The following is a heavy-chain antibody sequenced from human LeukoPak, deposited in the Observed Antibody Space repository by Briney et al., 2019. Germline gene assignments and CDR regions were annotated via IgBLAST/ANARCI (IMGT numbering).Heavy chain of an antibody. Sequence: SVEVSCKASGGTFSSYAISWVRQAPGQGLEWMGRIIPIFGIANYAQKFQGRVTITADKSTSTAYMELSSLRSEDTAVYYCARGPSSVVTAANWFDPWGQGTLVTVSS. V-gene: IGHV1-69*04. J-gene: IGHJ5*02. CDR1: GGTFSSYA. CDR2: IIPIFGIA. D-gene: IGHD2-21*02. CDR3: ARGPSSVVTAANWFDP.